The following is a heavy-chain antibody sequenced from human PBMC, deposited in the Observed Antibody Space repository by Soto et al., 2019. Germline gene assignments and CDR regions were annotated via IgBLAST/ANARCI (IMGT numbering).Heavy chain of an antibody. CDR2: ISSSGSTI. V-gene: IGHV3-48*03. D-gene: IGHD6-6*01. CDR3: ARDPSIIAAHFDY. J-gene: IGHJ4*02. Sequence: EVQLVESGGGLVQPGGSLRLSCAAYGCTFRSDEMNWVRQAPGKGLEWVSYISSSGSTIYYADSVKGRFTISRDNAKNSLYLQMNSLRAEDTAVYYCARDPSIIAAHFDYWGQGTLVTASS. CDR1: GCTFRSDE.